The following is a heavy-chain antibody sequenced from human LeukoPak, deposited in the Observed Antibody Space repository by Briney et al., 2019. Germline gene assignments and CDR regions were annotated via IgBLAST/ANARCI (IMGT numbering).Heavy chain of an antibody. V-gene: IGHV4-61*02. CDR3: ARGATIFGVVSYYMDV. D-gene: IGHD3-3*01. Sequence: SETLSLTCSVSGGSISSGSYYWSWIRQPAGKELEWIGRIYTSGSTNYNPSLKSRVTISVDTSKNQFSLKLSSVTAADTAVYYCARGATIFGVVSYYMDVWGKGTTVTVSS. CDR1: GGSISSGSYY. CDR2: IYTSGST. J-gene: IGHJ6*03.